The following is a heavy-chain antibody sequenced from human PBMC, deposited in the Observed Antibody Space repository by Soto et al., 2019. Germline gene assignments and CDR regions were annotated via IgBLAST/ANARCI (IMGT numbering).Heavy chain of an antibody. D-gene: IGHD5-18*01. J-gene: IGHJ5*02. CDR3: ARLGYSYGYLNCFDP. CDR2: IYPGDSDT. V-gene: IGHV5-51*01. Sequence: GESLKISCNGSGYSFSSYWIGWVRQMPGKGLEWMGIIYPGDSDTTYSPSFQGQVTLSADKSISTAYLQWSSLKASDTAMYYCARLGYSYGYLNCFDPWGQGTLVTVSS. CDR1: GYSFSSYW.